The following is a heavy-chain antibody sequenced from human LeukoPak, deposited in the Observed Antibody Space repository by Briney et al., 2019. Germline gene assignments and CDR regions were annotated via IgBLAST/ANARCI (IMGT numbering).Heavy chain of an antibody. V-gene: IGHV3-23*01. J-gene: IGHJ4*02. Sequence: GGSLRLSCAASGFTFTNYAMTWVRQAPGKGLEWVSAISGGGGSTHYADSVKGRFTISRDKSKKTLYLQMNSLRAEDTAVYYCAKDSGQIDYYDSTAFEYYLDDWGQGTQVTVSS. CDR1: GFTFTNYA. CDR3: AKDSGQIDYYDSTAFEYYLDD. CDR2: ISGGGGST. D-gene: IGHD3-22*01.